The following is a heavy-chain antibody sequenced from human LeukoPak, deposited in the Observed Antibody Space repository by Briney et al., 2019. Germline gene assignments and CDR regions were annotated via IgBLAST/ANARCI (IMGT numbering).Heavy chain of an antibody. D-gene: IGHD3-22*01. CDR2: INPNSGGT. J-gene: IGHJ4*02. V-gene: IGHV1-2*02. CDR3: ASPYDSSGYYYSY. CDR1: GYTFTGYY. Sequence: ASVKVSCKASGYTFTGYYMHWVRQAPGQGLEWMEWINPNSGGTNYAQKFQGRVTMTRDTSISTAYMELSRLRSDDTAVYYCASPYDSSGYYYSYWGQGTLVTVSS.